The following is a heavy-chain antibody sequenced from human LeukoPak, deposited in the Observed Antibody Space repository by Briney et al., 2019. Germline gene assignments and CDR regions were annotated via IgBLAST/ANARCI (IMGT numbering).Heavy chain of an antibody. D-gene: IGHD2-8*01. CDR1: GGSFSGYY. V-gene: IGHV4-34*01. J-gene: IGHJ4*02. CDR2: INHSGST. Sequence: SETLSLTCAVYGGSFSGYYWSWIRQPPGKGLEWIGEINHSGSTNYNPSLKSRVTISVDTFKNQFSLKLSSVTAADTAVYYCARATLISRVFDYWGQGTLVTVSS. CDR3: ARATLISRVFDY.